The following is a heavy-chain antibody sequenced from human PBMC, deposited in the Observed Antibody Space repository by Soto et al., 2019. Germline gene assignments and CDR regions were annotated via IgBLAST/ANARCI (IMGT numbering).Heavy chain of an antibody. CDR1: GFTFSSYG. J-gene: IGHJ6*02. CDR2: ISYDGSNK. D-gene: IGHD4-4*01. Sequence: GGSLRLSCAASGFTFSSYGMHWVRQAPGKGLEWVAVISYDGSNKYYADSVKGRFTISRDNSKNTLYLQMNSLRAEDTAVYYCAKGGVTRYYYYYGMDVWGQGTTVTVSS. CDR3: AKGGVTRYYYYYGMDV. V-gene: IGHV3-30*18.